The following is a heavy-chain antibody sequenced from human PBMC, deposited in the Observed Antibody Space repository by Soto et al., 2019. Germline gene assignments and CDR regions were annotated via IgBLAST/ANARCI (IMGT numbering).Heavy chain of an antibody. CDR2: IYPDDSDT. V-gene: IGHV5-51*01. D-gene: IGHD3-22*01. Sequence: GESLKISCKGSGYSFTSYWISWVRQMTGKGLEWMGIIYPDDSDTRYSPSFRGQVTISADKSISTAYLQWSSLKASDTAMYYCARNYDSSGYQVVYWSQGTLVTV. J-gene: IGHJ4*02. CDR3: ARNYDSSGYQVVY. CDR1: GYSFTSYW.